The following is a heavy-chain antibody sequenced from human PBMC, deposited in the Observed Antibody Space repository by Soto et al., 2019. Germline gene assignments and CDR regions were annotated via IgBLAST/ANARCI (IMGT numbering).Heavy chain of an antibody. Sequence: GGSLRLSCAASGFTFSNYWMSWVRQAPGKGLEWVANIKKDGSDKNYVDSVEGRFSIFRDNAKNSLYLQMYGLRAEDTAVYYCARDLGTALVGFDYGMDVWGQGTTVTVAS. CDR2: IKKDGSDK. V-gene: IGHV3-7*01. CDR3: ARDLGTALVGFDYGMDV. D-gene: IGHD5-18*01. J-gene: IGHJ6*02. CDR1: GFTFSNYW.